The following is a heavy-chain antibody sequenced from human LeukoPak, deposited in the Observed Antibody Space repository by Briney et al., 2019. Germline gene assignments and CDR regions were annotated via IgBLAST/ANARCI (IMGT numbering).Heavy chain of an antibody. CDR3: ARDRRAFLGYCSSTSCRVFDY. CDR1: GFTFSSYW. Sequence: GGSLRLSCAASGFTFSSYWMSWVRQAPGKGLEWVANIKQDGSEKYYVDSMKGRFTISRDNAKNSLYLQMNSLRAEDTAVYYCARDRRAFLGYCSSTSCRVFDYWGQGTLVTVSS. J-gene: IGHJ4*02. CDR2: IKQDGSEK. V-gene: IGHV3-7*03. D-gene: IGHD2-2*01.